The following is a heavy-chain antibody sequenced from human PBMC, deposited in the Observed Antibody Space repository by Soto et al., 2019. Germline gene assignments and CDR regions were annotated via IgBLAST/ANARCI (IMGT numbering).Heavy chain of an antibody. V-gene: IGHV4-59*01. J-gene: IGHJ5*02. D-gene: IGHD6-19*01. CDR2: IYYSGST. CDR1: GGSISSYY. Sequence: KTSETLSLTCTVSGGSISSYYWSWIRQPPGKGLEWIGYIYYSGSTNYNPSLKSRVTISVDTSKNQFSLKLSSVTAADTAVYYCAAYSSGWYGGYNWFDPWGQGTLVTVSS. CDR3: AAYSSGWYGGYNWFDP.